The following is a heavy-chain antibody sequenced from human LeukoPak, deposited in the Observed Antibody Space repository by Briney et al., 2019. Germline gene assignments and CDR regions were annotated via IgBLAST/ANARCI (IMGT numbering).Heavy chain of an antibody. CDR2: IYYSGST. D-gene: IGHD3-3*01. V-gene: IGHV4-59*01. Sequence: SETLSLTCTVSGGSISSYYWSWIRQPPGKGLEWSGYIYYSGSTNYNPSLKSRVTISVDTSKNQFSLKLSSVTAADTAVYYCARSHYDFWSGYFDYWGQGTLVTVSS. CDR3: ARSHYDFWSGYFDY. CDR1: GGSISSYY. J-gene: IGHJ4*02.